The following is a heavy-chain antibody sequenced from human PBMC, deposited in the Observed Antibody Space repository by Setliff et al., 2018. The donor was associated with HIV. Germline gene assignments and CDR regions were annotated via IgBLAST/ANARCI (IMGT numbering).Heavy chain of an antibody. CDR2: IWYDGNNI. CDR1: GFSFSDYG. Sequence: GGSLRLSCAASGFSFSDYGMHWVRQAPGKGLEWVAFIWYDGNNIKYADSVKGRFTISRDNSKNTLYLRMNSLRIEDSGAYYCANSYSASGNYHYYDYLDVWGKGTTVTVSS. J-gene: IGHJ6*03. D-gene: IGHD3-10*01. V-gene: IGHV3-30*02. CDR3: ANSYSASGNYHYYDYLDV.